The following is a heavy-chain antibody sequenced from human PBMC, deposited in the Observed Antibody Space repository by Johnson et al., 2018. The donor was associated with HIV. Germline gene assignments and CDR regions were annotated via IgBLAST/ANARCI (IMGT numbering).Heavy chain of an antibody. Sequence: QVQLVESGGGVVQPGRSLRLSCAASGFTFSSYAMHWVRQAPGKGLEWVAVIWYDGSNKNYAGSVKGRFTISRDNSKNTLYLQMNSLRPEDSAVYYCATLWFGEVSVYDAFDVWGQGTMVTVSS. V-gene: IGHV3-30*04. J-gene: IGHJ3*01. CDR1: GFTFSSYA. CDR2: IWYDGSNK. D-gene: IGHD3-10*01. CDR3: ATLWFGEVSVYDAFDV.